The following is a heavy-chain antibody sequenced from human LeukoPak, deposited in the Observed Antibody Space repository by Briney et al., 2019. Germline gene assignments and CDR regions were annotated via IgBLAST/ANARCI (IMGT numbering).Heavy chain of an antibody. D-gene: IGHD3-10*01. V-gene: IGHV5-51*01. CDR2: IYPGDSDT. CDR1: GYSFTRYW. Sequence: GESLKISCQASGYSFTRYWIAWVRQMPGKGLEWMGIIYPGDSDTRYSPSFQGQVTITADKSITTAYLQWSSLKASDTAMYYCARHAVYFGSGNRAFDIWGQGTMVTVSS. J-gene: IGHJ3*02. CDR3: ARHAVYFGSGNRAFDI.